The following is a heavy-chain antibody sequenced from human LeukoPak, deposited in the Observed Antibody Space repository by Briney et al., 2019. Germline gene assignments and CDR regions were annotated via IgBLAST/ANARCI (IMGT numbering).Heavy chain of an antibody. V-gene: IGHV3-15*01. CDR3: RRGVVVTAHDAFDI. J-gene: IGHJ3*02. CDR1: GFTFSNAW. Sequence: PGGSLRLSCAASGFTFSNAWMSWVRQAPGKGLEWVGRIKSKTDGGTTDYAAPVKGRFTISRDDSKNTLYLQMNSPKTEDTAVYYCRRGVVVTAHDAFDIWGQGTMVTVSS. D-gene: IGHD2-21*02. CDR2: IKSKTDGGTT.